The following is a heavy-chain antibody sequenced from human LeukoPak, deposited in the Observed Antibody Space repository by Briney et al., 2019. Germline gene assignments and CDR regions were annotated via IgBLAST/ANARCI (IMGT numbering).Heavy chain of an antibody. D-gene: IGHD1-26*01. V-gene: IGHV1-8*01. CDR1: GYTFTSYD. CDR3: ARDKEGSYYNYYYYYMDV. CDR2: MNTSRGNT. J-gene: IGHJ6*03. Sequence: ASVKVSFKSSGYTFTSYDINWVRQAPGQGLEWVGWMNTSRGNTGYAQKLQGRVTMTRNTSIRIAYMELSSLRSEDTAVYYCARDKEGSYYNYYYYYMDVWGKGTTVTVSS.